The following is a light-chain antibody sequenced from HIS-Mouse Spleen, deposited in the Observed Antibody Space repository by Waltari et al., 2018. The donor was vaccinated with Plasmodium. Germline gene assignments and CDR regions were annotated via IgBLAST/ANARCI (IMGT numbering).Light chain of an antibody. V-gene: IGLV3-1*01. J-gene: IGLJ2*01. Sequence: SYELTQPPSVSVSPGQTASITCPGDKSGDKYACWYQQKPGQSTVLVIYQDSKRPSGIPERFSGSNSGNTATLTISGTQAMDEADYYCQAWDSSTVVFGGGTKLTVL. CDR2: QDS. CDR1: KSGDKY. CDR3: QAWDSSTVV.